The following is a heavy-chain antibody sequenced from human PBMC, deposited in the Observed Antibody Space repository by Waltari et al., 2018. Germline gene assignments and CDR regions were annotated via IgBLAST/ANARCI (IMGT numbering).Heavy chain of an antibody. V-gene: IGHV4-30-2*01. CDR3: ASRLRYAFDI. CDR1: GGSISSGGSS. J-gene: IGHJ3*02. Sequence: QVQLQESGPGLVKPSQTLSLTCTVSGGSISSGGSSWSWIRQHPGKGLEWIGYIYHSGSTYYNPSLKSRVTISVDRSKNQFSLKLSSVTAADTAVYYCASRLRYAFDIWGQGTMVTVSS. D-gene: IGHD3-3*01. CDR2: IYHSGST.